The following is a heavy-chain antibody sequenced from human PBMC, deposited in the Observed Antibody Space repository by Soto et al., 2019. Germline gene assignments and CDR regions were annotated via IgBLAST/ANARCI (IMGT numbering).Heavy chain of an antibody. D-gene: IGHD3-10*01. CDR1: GFTFSSYA. J-gene: IGHJ6*02. CDR2: ISGSGGST. V-gene: IGHV3-23*01. CDR3: ATSRGVIIPSYYYGMDV. Sequence: GGSLRLSCAASGFTFSSYAMSWVRQAPGKGLEWVSAISGSGGSTYYADSVKGRFTISRDNSKNTLYLQMNSLRAEDTAVYYCATSRGVIIPSYYYGMDVWGQGTTVTVSS.